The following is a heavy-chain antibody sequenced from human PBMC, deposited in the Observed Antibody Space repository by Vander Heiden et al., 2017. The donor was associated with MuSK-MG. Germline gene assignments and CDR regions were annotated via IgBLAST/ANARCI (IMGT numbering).Heavy chain of an antibody. CDR1: GFTVRSYW. Sequence: EVQLVESGGGLVQPGGSLRLSCAASGFTVRSYWMGWVRQGPGKGLEWVANIKQDGSEKYYVDSVKGRFTISRDNAKNSLYLQMNSLRAEDTAVYYCARDLITMVRVSPPNKDYWGQGTLVTVSS. J-gene: IGHJ4*02. CDR3: ARDLITMVRVSPPNKDY. CDR2: IKQDGSEK. D-gene: IGHD3-10*01. V-gene: IGHV3-7*01.